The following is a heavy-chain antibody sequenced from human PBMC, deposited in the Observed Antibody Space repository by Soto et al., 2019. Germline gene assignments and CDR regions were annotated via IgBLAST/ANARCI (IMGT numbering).Heavy chain of an antibody. CDR2: IYPTGST. D-gene: IGHD2-2*01. V-gene: IGHV4-4*07. J-gene: IGHJ5*02. CDR3: ATGRSEVVPGAMDT. CDR1: GDSFSNYY. Sequence: SETLSLTCTVSGDSFSNYYCDWVRKSAGKGLEWIGRIYPTGSTTYNPSLKSRLTMSVDTSENQFSLRLTSMTAADTAVYYCATGRSEVVPGAMDTWGQGTRVTVSS.